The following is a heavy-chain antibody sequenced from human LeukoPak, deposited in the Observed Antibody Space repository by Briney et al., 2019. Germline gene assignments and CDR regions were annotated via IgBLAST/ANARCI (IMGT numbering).Heavy chain of an antibody. CDR2: IHHSGRS. Sequence: PSQTLSLTCTVSADSLSSGGHYWAWIRQFPGKGLESIGFIHHSGRSRHNPSLKDRVAISVDTSRKQFALKLSSVTATDTAMYYCARGGNRFGGFYFDYWGQGIQVIVSS. D-gene: IGHD3-10*01. J-gene: IGHJ4*02. CDR1: ADSLSSGGHY. V-gene: IGHV4-31*03. CDR3: ARGGNRFGGFYFDY.